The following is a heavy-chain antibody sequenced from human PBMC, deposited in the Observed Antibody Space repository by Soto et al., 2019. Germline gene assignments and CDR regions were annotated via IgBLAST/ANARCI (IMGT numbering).Heavy chain of an antibody. CDR2: INNGGST. J-gene: IGHJ6*02. CDR3: VRENYYYGMDV. V-gene: IGHV3-66*01. Sequence: GGSLRLSCAASGFDASVNFMTWVRQAPGKGLEWVSAINNGGSTFYADSVKGRFTISRDDSKNTLFLQMNSLRVEDTAMYYCVRENYYYGMDVWGQGTAVTVSS. CDR1: GFDASVNF.